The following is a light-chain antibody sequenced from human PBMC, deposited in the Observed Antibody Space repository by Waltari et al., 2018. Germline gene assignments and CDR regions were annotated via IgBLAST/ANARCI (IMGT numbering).Light chain of an antibody. CDR1: EAINKW. CDR2: YSS. J-gene: IGKJ1*01. CDR3: QQYNRFSP. V-gene: IGKV1-5*01. Sequence: DTQLSQFPSTLAASVGDRVTITCRAREAINKWMAWYQQKPGKAPKVLNYYSSTLQSGVPSRFSGSGSGTEFTLTIGSLQPDDFATYYCQQYNRFSPFGQGTNVEVK.